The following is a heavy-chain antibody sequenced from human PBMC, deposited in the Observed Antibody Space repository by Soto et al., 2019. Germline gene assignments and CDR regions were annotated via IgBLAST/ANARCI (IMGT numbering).Heavy chain of an antibody. Sequence: QITLKDSGPSLVKPTQALTLTCTFFGFSLSTPGGGMGWVCHPPGKALEWLALIYSDGDKRYRPSLKSSLSISTDTSSDRVVLTLTDMDPGDTATYFCVHRGEVSDNLCFDHWGQGSAVTVSS. V-gene: IGHV2-5*02. CDR2: IYSDGDK. CDR1: GFSLSTPGGG. CDR3: VHRGEVSDNLCFDH. D-gene: IGHD1-1*01. J-gene: IGHJ4*02.